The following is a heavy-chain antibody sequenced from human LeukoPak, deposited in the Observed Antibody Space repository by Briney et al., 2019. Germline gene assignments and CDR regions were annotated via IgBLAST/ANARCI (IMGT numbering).Heavy chain of an antibody. CDR1: GGSFSGYY. D-gene: IGHD4/OR15-4a*01. CDR2: INHSGST. Sequence: SETLSLTCAVYGGSFSGYYWSWIRQPPGKGLEWIGEINHSGSTNYNPSLKSRVTISVDTSKNQFSLNLTSVTAADTAVYYCLREYGGFDYWGQGILVTVSS. V-gene: IGHV4-34*01. J-gene: IGHJ4*02. CDR3: LREYGGFDY.